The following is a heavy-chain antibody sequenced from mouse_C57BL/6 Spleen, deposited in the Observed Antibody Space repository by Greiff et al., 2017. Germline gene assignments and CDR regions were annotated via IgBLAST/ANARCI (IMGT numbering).Heavy chain of an antibody. D-gene: IGHD1-1*02. CDR1: GYTFTSYW. J-gene: IGHJ2*01. CDR3: ARSWCNVYFDY. V-gene: IGHV1-53*01. CDR2: INPSNGGT. Sequence: QVQLQQPGTELVKPGASVKLSCKASGYTFTSYWMHWVKQRPGQGLEWIGNINPSNGGTNYNEKFKSKATLTVDKSSSTAYMQLSSLTSEDAAVYACARSWCNVYFDYWGQGTTLTVSS.